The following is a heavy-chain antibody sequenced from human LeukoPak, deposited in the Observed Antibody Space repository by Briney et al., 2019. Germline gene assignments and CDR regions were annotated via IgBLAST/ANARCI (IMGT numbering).Heavy chain of an antibody. V-gene: IGHV3-9*01. J-gene: IGHJ3*02. CDR3: AKDLPYYVILTDAFDI. CDR1: GFTFDDYA. Sequence: PGRSLRLSCAASGFTFDDYAMHWVRQAPGKGLEWVSGISWNSGSIGYADSVKGRFTISRDNDKNSLYLQMNSLSAEDTALYYCAKDLPYYVILTDAFDIWGQGPMVTVSS. D-gene: IGHD3-9*01. CDR2: ISWNSGSI.